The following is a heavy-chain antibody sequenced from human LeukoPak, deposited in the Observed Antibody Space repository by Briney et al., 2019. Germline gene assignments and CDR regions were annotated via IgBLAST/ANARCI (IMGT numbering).Heavy chain of an antibody. CDR2: IYHSGST. CDR1: GYAISSGYY. CDR3: ARDGQGTLWFGGLMPDY. D-gene: IGHD3-10*01. Sequence: SETLSLTCTVSGYAISSGYYWGWIRQPPGKGLEWIGSIYHSGSTYYNPSLKSRVTISVDTSKNQFSLKLSSVTAADTAVYYCARDGQGTLWFGGLMPDYWGQGTLVTVSS. V-gene: IGHV4-38-2*02. J-gene: IGHJ4*02.